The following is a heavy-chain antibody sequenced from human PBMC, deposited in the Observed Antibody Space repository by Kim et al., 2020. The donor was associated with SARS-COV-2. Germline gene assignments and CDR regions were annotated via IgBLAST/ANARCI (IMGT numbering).Heavy chain of an antibody. CDR1: GGSVSSGSYY. D-gene: IGHD5-12*01. Sequence: SETLSLTCTVSGGSVSSGSYYWSWIRQPPGKGLEWIGYIYYSGSTNYNPSLKSRVTISVDTSKNQFSLKLSSVTAADTAVYYCARKGQRWLQNSLRYFDLWGRGTLVTVSS. CDR2: IYYSGST. J-gene: IGHJ2*01. V-gene: IGHV4-61*01. CDR3: ARKGQRWLQNSLRYFDL.